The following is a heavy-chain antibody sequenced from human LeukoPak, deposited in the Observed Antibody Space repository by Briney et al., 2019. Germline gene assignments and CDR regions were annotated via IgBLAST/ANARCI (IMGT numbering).Heavy chain of an antibody. CDR1: GYSFTSYW. J-gene: IGHJ4*02. CDR3: ARRRSYYYDSSGYYQTNYYFDY. Sequence: GESLKISCKGSGYSFTSYWIGWVRQMPGKGLEWMGFIYPGDSDTRYSPLFQGQVTIPADKSISTAYLQWSSLKASDTAMYYCARRRSYYYDSSGYYQTNYYFDYWGQGTLATVSS. V-gene: IGHV5-51*01. CDR2: IYPGDSDT. D-gene: IGHD3-22*01.